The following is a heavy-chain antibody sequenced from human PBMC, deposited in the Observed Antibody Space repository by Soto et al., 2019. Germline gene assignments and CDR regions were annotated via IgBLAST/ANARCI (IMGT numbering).Heavy chain of an antibody. V-gene: IGHV4-59*02. CDR2: IFDSGTT. J-gene: IGHJ6*02. CDR3: ARADGSGAFGYYYYGMDV. CDR1: RGSVIDYY. D-gene: IGHD3-10*01. Sequence: PSVTLSLTCTVSRGSVIDYYWSWIRQPPGEGLEWIGHIFDSGTTYTNPSLRSQVAISLDTSKNHFSLTLSSVTAADTAVYYCARADGSGAFGYYYYGMDVWGQGTTVTVSS.